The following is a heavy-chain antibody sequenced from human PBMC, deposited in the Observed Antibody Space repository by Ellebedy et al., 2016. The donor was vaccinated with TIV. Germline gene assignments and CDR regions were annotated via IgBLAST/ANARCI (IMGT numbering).Heavy chain of an antibody. V-gene: IGHV5-51*01. CDR2: IYPDDSDI. Sequence: GESLKISXKASGYKFSTYWIAWVRQVPGRGLEWMGVIYPDDSDIRYNPSFQGHVTMSTDNSISAAYLQWSSLQASDTAIYYRARHTKGAMDVWGQGTTVTVSS. CDR3: ARHTKGAMDV. CDR1: GYKFSTYW. J-gene: IGHJ6*02. D-gene: IGHD2-8*01.